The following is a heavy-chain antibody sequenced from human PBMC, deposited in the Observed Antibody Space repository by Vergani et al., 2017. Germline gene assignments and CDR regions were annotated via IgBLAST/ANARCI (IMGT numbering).Heavy chain of an antibody. Sequence: EVQLLESGGGSVQPGESLRLSCVASGFRFREHGMNWVRQAPGKGLEWVSGISGHDHRTLYADSVKGRFIISRDDSKNTLYLQMRSLRFDDTAVYYCANEGSANRIRGWLDHWGQGALVTVSS. CDR1: GFRFREHG. D-gene: IGHD3-10*01. J-gene: IGHJ4*02. V-gene: IGHV3-23*01. CDR2: ISGHDHRT. CDR3: ANEGSANRIRGWLDH.